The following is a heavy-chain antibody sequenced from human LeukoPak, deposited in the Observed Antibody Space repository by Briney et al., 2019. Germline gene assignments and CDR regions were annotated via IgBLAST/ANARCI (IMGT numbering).Heavy chain of an antibody. CDR2: ISGSGGST. Sequence: PGGSLRLSCAASGFTFSSYAMSWVRQAPGKGLEWVSAISGSGGSTYYADSVKGRSTISRDNSKNTLYLQMNSLRAEDTAVYYCAKAQTYYYGSGISYYGMDVWGQGTTVTVSS. CDR3: AKAQTYYYGSGISYYGMDV. D-gene: IGHD3-10*01. J-gene: IGHJ6*02. V-gene: IGHV3-23*01. CDR1: GFTFSSYA.